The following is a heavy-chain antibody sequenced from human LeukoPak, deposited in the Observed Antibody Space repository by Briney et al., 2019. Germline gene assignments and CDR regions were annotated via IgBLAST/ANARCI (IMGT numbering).Heavy chain of an antibody. D-gene: IGHD3-3*01. J-gene: IGHJ4*02. Sequence: SETLSLTCTVSGGSISSSSYYWGSIRQPPGKGLEWIGSIYYSGSTYYNPSLKSRVTISVDTSNNQFSLKLTSVTAADTAVYYCARGVSMGLNTYGFCNYWGQGTPVTVSS. CDR1: GGSISSSSYY. V-gene: IGHV4-39*01. CDR3: ARGVSMGLNTYGFCNY. CDR2: IYYSGST.